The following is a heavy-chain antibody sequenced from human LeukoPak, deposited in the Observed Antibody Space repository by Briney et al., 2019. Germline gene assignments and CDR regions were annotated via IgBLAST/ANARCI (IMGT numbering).Heavy chain of an antibody. Sequence: PGGSLRLSCAASGFTFSTYAMSWVRQAPGKGLEWVSAISGSGGSTYYADSVKGRFTISRDNSKNTLYLQMNSLRAEDTALYYCAKATRYSSSWHYFDYWGQGTLVTVSS. CDR3: AKATRYSSSWHYFDY. J-gene: IGHJ4*02. V-gene: IGHV3-23*01. D-gene: IGHD6-13*01. CDR1: GFTFSTYA. CDR2: ISGSGGST.